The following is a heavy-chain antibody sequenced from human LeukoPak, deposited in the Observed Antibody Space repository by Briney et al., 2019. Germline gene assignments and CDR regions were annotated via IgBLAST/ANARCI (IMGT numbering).Heavy chain of an antibody. D-gene: IGHD3-22*01. CDR3: ATYSSGYNTFDY. J-gene: IGHJ4*02. CDR2: IYHSGST. Sequence: SETLSLTCAVSGYSISSGYYWGWIRPSPGKGLEWIGSIYHSGSTYYNPSLKSRVTISVDTSKNQFSLKLSSVTAADTAVYYCATYSSGYNTFDYWGQGTLVTVSS. V-gene: IGHV4-38-2*01. CDR1: GYSISSGYY.